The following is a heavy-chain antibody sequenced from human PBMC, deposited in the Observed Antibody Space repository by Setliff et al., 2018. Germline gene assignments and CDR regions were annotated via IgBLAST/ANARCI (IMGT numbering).Heavy chain of an antibody. CDR1: GESFSNNY. V-gene: IGHV4-34*01. Sequence: NPSETLSLTCSVYGESFSNNYWSWIRQPPGKGLEWIGESSHSGSTSYSPSLKSRLTMSVDTSKNQFSLQLTSVTAADTAVYYCATSTFAVIPHSGLGLDYFYGMDVWGRGTKVTVSS. CDR2: SSHSGST. D-gene: IGHD2-2*01. J-gene: IGHJ6*02. CDR3: ATSTFAVIPHSGLGLDYFYGMDV.